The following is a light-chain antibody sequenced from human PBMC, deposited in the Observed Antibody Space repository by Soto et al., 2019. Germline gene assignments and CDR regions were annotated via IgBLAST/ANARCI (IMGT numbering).Light chain of an antibody. CDR2: AVS. Sequence: QSALTQPASVSGSPGQSITISCTGTSSDVGGYNYVSWYQQHPGKAPKLMIYAVSNRPSGVSNRFSGSKSGNTASLTISGLQAEYEADYYCSSYTSRSTLYVFGPGTKLTVL. CDR1: SSDVGGYNY. J-gene: IGLJ1*01. CDR3: SSYTSRSTLYV. V-gene: IGLV2-14*01.